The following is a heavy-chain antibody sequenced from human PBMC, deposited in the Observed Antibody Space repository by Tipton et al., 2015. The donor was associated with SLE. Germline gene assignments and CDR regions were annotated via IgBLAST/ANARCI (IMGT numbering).Heavy chain of an antibody. CDR1: GGSFSGYY. CDR3: ARRDGPFDY. J-gene: IGHJ4*02. CDR2: INHSGST. V-gene: IGHV4-34*01. Sequence: TLSLTCAVYGGSFSGYYWSWIRQPPGKGLEWIGEINHSGSTNYNPSLKSRVTISVDTSKNQFSLKLSSVTAADTAVYYCARRDGPFDYWGQGTLVTVSS.